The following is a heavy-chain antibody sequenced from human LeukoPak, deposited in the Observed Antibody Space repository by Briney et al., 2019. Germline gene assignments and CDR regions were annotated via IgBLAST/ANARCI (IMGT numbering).Heavy chain of an antibody. J-gene: IGHJ3*01. CDR2: ISISGDT. CDR3: AKELRPKDY. D-gene: IGHD2-15*01. V-gene: IGHV3-23*01. Sequence: PGGSLRFSCAASGLTLSSCAMSWVRQAPGKGLEWVSSISISGDTYYADSVKGRFTLSRDNSMDTLYLQMNSLRVEDTAVYYCAKELRPKDYWGQGTLVTVSS. CDR1: GLTLSSCA.